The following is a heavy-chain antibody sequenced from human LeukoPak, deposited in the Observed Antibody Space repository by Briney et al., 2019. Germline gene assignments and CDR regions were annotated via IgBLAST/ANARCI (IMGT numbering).Heavy chain of an antibody. Sequence: ASVKVSCKPSGYTFTSYGINWVRQAPGQGLEWMGWIRVYNGDTNYAQKFKGRVTMTTDTSTNTAYVELRSLGSDDTAVYYCASNELGRYYDSSGYYYLDYWGQGTLVTVSS. CDR3: ASNELGRYYDSSGYYYLDY. CDR2: IRVYNGDT. J-gene: IGHJ4*02. CDR1: GYTFTSYG. V-gene: IGHV1-18*01. D-gene: IGHD3-22*01.